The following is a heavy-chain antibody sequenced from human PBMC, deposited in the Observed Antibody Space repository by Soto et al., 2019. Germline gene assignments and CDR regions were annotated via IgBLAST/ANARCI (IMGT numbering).Heavy chain of an antibody. J-gene: IGHJ4*02. CDR1: GFNFSNYA. V-gene: IGHV3-64*02. D-gene: IGHD6-13*01. CDR3: ARDRLVPAVGWYDY. Sequence: PGGSLRISCEASGFNFSNYAMHWVRQAPGKGLEYVSAISSDGGSTYYADSVKGRFTISRDNSKNTLYLQMGSLRAEDMAVYYCARDRLVPAVGWYDYWGQGTLVTVSS. CDR2: ISSDGGST.